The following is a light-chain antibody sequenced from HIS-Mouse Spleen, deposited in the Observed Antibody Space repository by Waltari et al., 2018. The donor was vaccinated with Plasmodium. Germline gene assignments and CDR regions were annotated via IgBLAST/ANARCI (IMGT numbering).Light chain of an antibody. V-gene: IGKV1-39*01. CDR1: QSISSY. Sequence: DIQMTPSPSSLSASVGDRVTITCRASQSISSYFNWYQQKPGKAPKLLLYAASSLQSGVPSRCSGSGSGTYFTLTISRLQPEDFASYYCQQSCITWTFGQGTKVEIK. J-gene: IGKJ1*01. CDR3: QQSCITWT. CDR2: AAS.